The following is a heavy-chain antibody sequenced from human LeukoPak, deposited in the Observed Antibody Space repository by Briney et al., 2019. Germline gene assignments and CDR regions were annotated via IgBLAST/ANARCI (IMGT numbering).Heavy chain of an antibody. J-gene: IGHJ4*02. CDR2: IKEDGSEK. Sequence: PGGSLRLSCAASGFSFSSYWMSWVRQAPGKGLEWVANIKEDGSEKYYVDSVKGRFTVSRDNAENSLYLEMNSLRAEDTAVYYCASGWWLRFDIWGQGTLVTVSS. CDR1: GFSFSSYW. V-gene: IGHV3-7*01. D-gene: IGHD5-12*01. CDR3: ASGWWLRFDI.